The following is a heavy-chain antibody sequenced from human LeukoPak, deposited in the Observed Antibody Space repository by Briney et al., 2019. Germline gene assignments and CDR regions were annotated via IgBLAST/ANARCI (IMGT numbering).Heavy chain of an antibody. D-gene: IGHD6-13*01. Sequence: SETLSLTCTVSGYSISSGYYWGWIRQPPGKGLEWIGSIYHSGSTYYNPSLKSRVTISVDTSKNQFSLNLSSVTAADTSVYYCARKHSSSWPYWYFDVWGRGTLVTVSS. CDR2: IYHSGST. J-gene: IGHJ2*01. V-gene: IGHV4-38-2*02. CDR1: GYSISSGYY. CDR3: ARKHSSSWPYWYFDV.